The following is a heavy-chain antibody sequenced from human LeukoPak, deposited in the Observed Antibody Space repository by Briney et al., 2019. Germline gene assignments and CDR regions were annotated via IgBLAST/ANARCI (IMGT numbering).Heavy chain of an antibody. CDR1: GGSISSGSYY. CDR3: ARVGYCSGGSCYEGHDAFDI. V-gene: IGHV4-61*02. D-gene: IGHD2-15*01. Sequence: SETLSLTCTVSGGSISSGSYYWSWIRQPAGKGLEWIGRIYTSGSTNYNPSLKSRVTISVDTSKNQFSPKLSSVTAADTAVYYCARVGYCSGGSCYEGHDAFDIWGQGTMVTVSS. CDR2: IYTSGST. J-gene: IGHJ3*02.